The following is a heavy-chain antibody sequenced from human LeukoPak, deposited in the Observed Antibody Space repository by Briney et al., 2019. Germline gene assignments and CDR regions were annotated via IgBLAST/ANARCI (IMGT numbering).Heavy chain of an antibody. CDR3: ARVRSAQALYSSSWYGYYYYYMDV. J-gene: IGHJ6*03. V-gene: IGHV4-39*07. Sequence: SETLSLTCTVSGGSISSSSYYWGWIRQPPGKGLEWIGSIYYSGSTYYNPSLKSRVTISVDTSKNQFSLKLSSVTAADTAVYYCARVRSAQALYSSSWYGYYYYYMDVWGKGTTVTVSS. CDR1: GGSISSSSYY. D-gene: IGHD6-13*01. CDR2: IYYSGST.